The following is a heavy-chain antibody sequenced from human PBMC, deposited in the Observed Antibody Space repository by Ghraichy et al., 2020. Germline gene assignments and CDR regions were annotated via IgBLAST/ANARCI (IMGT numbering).Heavy chain of an antibody. CDR3: ASQRWYCSAGSCYYYGIDV. V-gene: IGHV4-61*02. CDR2: IYTSGST. Sequence: SQTLSLTCTVSGDSISSGSFYWSWIRQPAGKGLEWIGFIYTSGSTYYNPSLKSRVTISVDTSKNQFSLKLRSVTAADTAVYYCASQRWYCSAGSCYYYGIDVWGQGTTVTVSS. CDR1: GDSISSGSFY. J-gene: IGHJ6*02. D-gene: IGHD2-15*01.